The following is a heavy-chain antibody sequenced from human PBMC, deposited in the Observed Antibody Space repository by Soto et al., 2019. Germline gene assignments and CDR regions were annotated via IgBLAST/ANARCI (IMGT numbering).Heavy chain of an antibody. CDR3: ARDPEQWLDAFDI. Sequence: GGPLRLSCAASGFTFSSYSMNWVRQAPGKGLEWVSSISSSSSYIYYADSVKGRFTISRDNAKNSLYLQMNSLRAEDTAVYYCARDPEQWLDAFDIWGQGTMVTVSS. CDR2: ISSSSSYI. J-gene: IGHJ3*02. D-gene: IGHD6-19*01. V-gene: IGHV3-21*01. CDR1: GFTFSSYS.